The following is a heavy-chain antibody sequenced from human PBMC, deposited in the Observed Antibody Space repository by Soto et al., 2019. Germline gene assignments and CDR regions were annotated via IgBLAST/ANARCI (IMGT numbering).Heavy chain of an antibody. V-gene: IGHV1-46*01. CDR2: INPSGGST. CDR3: ARWSLDCGGDCYSFDY. J-gene: IGHJ4*02. Sequence: ASVKVSCKASGYTFTSYYMHWVRQAPGQGLEWMGIINPSGGSTSYVQKFQGRVTMTRDTSTSTVYMELSSLRSEDTAVYYCARWSLDCGGDCYSFDYWGQGTLVTVSS. CDR1: GYTFTSYY. D-gene: IGHD2-21*02.